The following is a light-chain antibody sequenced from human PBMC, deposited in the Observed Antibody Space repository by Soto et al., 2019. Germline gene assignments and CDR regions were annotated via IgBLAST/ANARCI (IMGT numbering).Light chain of an antibody. CDR3: QLYGSSPPYT. CDR2: PPS. J-gene: IGKJ2*01. CDR1: QSVSRSS. V-gene: IGKV3-20*01. Sequence: EIVLTQSPGTLSLSPGERATLSCRASQSVSRSSLAWYQQSPGQPPRPLIFPPSSRSTGTPDRFSGSGSGTDFTLTISRLEPEDFAVYYCQLYGSSPPYTFGPGTKLEI.